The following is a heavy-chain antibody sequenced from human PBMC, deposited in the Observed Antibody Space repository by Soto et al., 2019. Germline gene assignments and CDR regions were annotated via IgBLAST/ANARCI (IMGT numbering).Heavy chain of an antibody. CDR2: ISYDGSNK. CDR1: GFTFSSYG. J-gene: IGHJ6*02. CDR3: AKDLGYSSGWYSYYYYGMDV. V-gene: IGHV3-30*18. Sequence: AASGFTFSSYGMHWVRQAPGKGLEWVAVISYDGSNKYYADSVKGRFTISRDNSKNTLYLQMNSLRAEDTAVYYCAKDLGYSSGWYSYYYYGMDVWGQGTTVTVS. D-gene: IGHD6-19*01.